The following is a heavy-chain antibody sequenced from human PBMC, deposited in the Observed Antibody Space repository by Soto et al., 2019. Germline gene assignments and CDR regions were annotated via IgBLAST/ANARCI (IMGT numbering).Heavy chain of an antibody. CDR3: ARVGSSTSWGINWFDP. CDR2: IYYSGST. J-gene: IGHJ5*02. D-gene: IGHD2-2*01. V-gene: IGHV4-59*01. Sequence: PSETLSLTCTVSGGSISSYYWSWIRQPPGKGLEWIGYIYYSGSTNYNPSLKSRVTISVDTSKNQFSLKLSSVTAADTAVYYCARVGSSTSWGINWFDPWGQGTLVTVSS. CDR1: GGSISSYY.